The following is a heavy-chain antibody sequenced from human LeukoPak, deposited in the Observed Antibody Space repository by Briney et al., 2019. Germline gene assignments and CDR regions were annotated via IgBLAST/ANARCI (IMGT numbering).Heavy chain of an antibody. Sequence: TGGSLRLSCAASGFTFSSYAMSWVRQAPGKGLEWVSAISGSGGSTYYADSVKGRFTISRDNSKNTLYLQMNSLRAEDTAVYYCAKAQTERYSSSWYWFDPWGQGTLVTVSS. V-gene: IGHV3-23*01. J-gene: IGHJ5*02. CDR3: AKAQTERYSSSWYWFDP. CDR2: ISGSGGST. D-gene: IGHD6-13*01. CDR1: GFTFSSYA.